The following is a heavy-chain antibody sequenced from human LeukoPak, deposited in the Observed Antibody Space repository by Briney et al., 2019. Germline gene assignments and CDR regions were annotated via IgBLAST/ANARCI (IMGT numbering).Heavy chain of an antibody. CDR2: IYYSGST. J-gene: IGHJ5*02. D-gene: IGHD3-3*01. CDR1: GGSISSSSYY. CDR3: ARYRITIFAVPKCFDP. Sequence: PSETLSLTCTVSGGSISSSSYYWGWIRQPPGKGLEWIGSIYYSGSTYHNPSLKSRVTISVDTSKNQFSLKLSSVTAADTAVYYCARYRITIFAVPKCFDPWGQGTLVTVSS. V-gene: IGHV4-39*01.